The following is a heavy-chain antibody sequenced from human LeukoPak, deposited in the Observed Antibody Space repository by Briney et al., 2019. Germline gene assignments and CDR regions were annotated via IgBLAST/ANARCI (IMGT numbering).Heavy chain of an antibody. D-gene: IGHD5-18*01. Sequence: SETLSLTCTVSGGSISSNNYYWGWIRQPPGKGLEWIGSIYYSGSTYYNPSLKSRVTISVDTSKNQFSLKLSSVTAADTAVYYCAREGYSYGSQIDYWGRGTLVTVSS. CDR3: AREGYSYGSQIDY. J-gene: IGHJ4*02. CDR2: IYYSGST. V-gene: IGHV4-39*07. CDR1: GGSISSNNYY.